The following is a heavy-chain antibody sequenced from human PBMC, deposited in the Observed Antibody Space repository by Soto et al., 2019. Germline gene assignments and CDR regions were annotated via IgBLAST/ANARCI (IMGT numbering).Heavy chain of an antibody. Sequence: QVQLVQSGAEVKKPGASVKVSCKTSGYTFAAYYIHWIRQAPGQGLEWMGWINPTSGGTVYAQNFQDRVTMTRDTSISTAYMELSSLMSEDTAVYYCARPPGYISDWYYFDLWGQGTLVTVSS. CDR2: INPTSGGT. V-gene: IGHV1-2*02. D-gene: IGHD6-19*01. CDR3: ARPPGYISDWYYFDL. J-gene: IGHJ4*02. CDR1: GYTFAAYY.